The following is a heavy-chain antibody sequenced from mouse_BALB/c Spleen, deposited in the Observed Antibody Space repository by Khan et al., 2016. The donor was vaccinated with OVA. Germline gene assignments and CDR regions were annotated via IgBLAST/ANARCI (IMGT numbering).Heavy chain of an antibody. CDR3: ARNYDYDEGLSY. V-gene: IGHV2-2*02. J-gene: IGHJ3*01. CDR1: GFSLTSYG. Sequence: QVQLKQSGPGLVQPSQSLSITCTVSGFSLTSYGVHWVRQSPGKGLEWLGVIWSGGSTDYNAAFISRLSISKDNSKSQVFFKLNNLQANDTAIYYCARNYDYDEGLSYWGQGNLVTVSA. CDR2: IWSGGST. D-gene: IGHD2-4*01.